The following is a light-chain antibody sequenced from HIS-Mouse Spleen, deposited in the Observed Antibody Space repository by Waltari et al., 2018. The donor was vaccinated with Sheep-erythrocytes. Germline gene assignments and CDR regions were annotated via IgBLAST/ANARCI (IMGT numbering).Light chain of an antibody. V-gene: IGLV3-19*01. CDR3: NSRDSSGNHVV. J-gene: IGLJ2*01. CDR2: GKN. Sequence: SSELTQDPAVSVALGQTVRSTCQGDSLRSYYESWYQQKPGQAPVLVIYGKNNRTSGIPDRFSGSSSGNTASLTITGAQAEDEADYYCNSRDSSGNHVVFGGGTKLTVL. CDR1: SLRSYY.